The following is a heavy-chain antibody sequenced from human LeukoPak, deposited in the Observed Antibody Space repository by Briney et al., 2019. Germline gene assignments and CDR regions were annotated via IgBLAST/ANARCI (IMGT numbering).Heavy chain of an antibody. D-gene: IGHD6-19*01. CDR3: ARDSSGWYAFDI. CDR2: IYYSGST. V-gene: IGHV4-59*01. CDR1: GGSXSSYY. J-gene: IGHJ3*02. Sequence: ETLSLTCXVSGGSXSSYYWSWIRQPPGKGLEWIGYIYYSGSTNYNPSLKSRVTISVDTSKNQFSLKLSSVTAADTAVYYCARDSSGWYAFDIWGQGTMVTVSS.